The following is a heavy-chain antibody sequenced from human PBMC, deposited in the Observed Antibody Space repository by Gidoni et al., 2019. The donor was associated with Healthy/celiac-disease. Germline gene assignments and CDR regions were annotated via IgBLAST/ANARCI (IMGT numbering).Heavy chain of an antibody. D-gene: IGHD6-13*01. Sequence: EVQLVESGGGLVKPGGSLRLSCAASGFPFSRYSMNWVRQAPGKGLEWVSSISSSSSYIYYADSVKGRFTISRDNDKNSLYLQMNSLRAEDTAVYYCARDTPIAAAGTYYYGMDVWGQGTTVTVSS. CDR3: ARDTPIAAAGTYYYGMDV. CDR1: GFPFSRYS. V-gene: IGHV3-21*01. J-gene: IGHJ6*02. CDR2: ISSSSSYI.